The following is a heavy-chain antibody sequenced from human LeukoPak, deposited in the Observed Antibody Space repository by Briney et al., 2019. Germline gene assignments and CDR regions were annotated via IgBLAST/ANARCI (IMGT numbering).Heavy chain of an antibody. D-gene: IGHD3-10*01. CDR2: ISSSGGST. Sequence: GGSLRLSCAASGFTFSSYAMSWVRQAPGKGLEWVSAISSSGGSTYYADSVKGRFTISRDTSRNTLFLHMNSLGAEDTAVYYCATLYGSGSFWGQGTLVTVSS. J-gene: IGHJ4*02. V-gene: IGHV3-23*01. CDR3: ATLYGSGSF. CDR1: GFTFSSYA.